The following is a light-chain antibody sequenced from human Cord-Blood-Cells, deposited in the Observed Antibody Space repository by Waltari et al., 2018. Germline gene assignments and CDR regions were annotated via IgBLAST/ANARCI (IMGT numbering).Light chain of an antibody. V-gene: IGLV2-14*01. CDR2: DVS. J-gene: IGLJ1*01. CDR3: SSYTSSSTLV. CDR1: SSDVGGYNS. Sequence: QSALTQPASVSGSPGQSITIPCTGTSSDVGGYNSVSWYQQHPGKSPKLMIYDVSKRPSGVSNRFSGSKSGNTASLTISGLQAEDEADYYCSSYTSSSTLVFGTGTKVTVL.